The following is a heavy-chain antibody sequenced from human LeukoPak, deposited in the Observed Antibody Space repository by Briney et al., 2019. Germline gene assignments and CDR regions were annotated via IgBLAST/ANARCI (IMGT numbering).Heavy chain of an antibody. V-gene: IGHV3-64D*09. CDR1: GFTFSSYG. Sequence: GGSLRLSCSASGFTFSSYGMHWVRQAAGKGLEYVSGISNKGGSTYYADSVRGRFTISRDNSKNTLHLQMSSLRADDTAVYYCVKSGTWADFDSWGQGTLVTVSS. D-gene: IGHD1-26*01. CDR2: ISNKGGST. CDR3: VKSGTWADFDS. J-gene: IGHJ4*02.